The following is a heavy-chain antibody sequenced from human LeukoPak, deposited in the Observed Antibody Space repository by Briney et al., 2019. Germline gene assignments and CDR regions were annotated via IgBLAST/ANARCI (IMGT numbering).Heavy chain of an antibody. CDR1: GFIFSDYD. CDR3: ARDVQYDILTDREAHYLDY. Sequence: GGSLRLSCAASGFIFSDYDMHWVRQAPGKGLEWVAFMHYDRRTKYYADSVKGRFTISRDKSMDSLYLQMNSLRAEDTAIYYCARDVQYDILTDREAHYLDYWGQGTLVTVSS. J-gene: IGHJ4*02. V-gene: IGHV3-30*02. CDR2: MHYDRRTK. D-gene: IGHD3-9*01.